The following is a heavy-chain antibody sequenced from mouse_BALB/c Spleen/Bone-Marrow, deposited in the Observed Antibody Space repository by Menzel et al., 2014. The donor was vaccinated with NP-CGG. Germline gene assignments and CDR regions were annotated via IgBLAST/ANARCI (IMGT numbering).Heavy chain of an antibody. CDR1: GYTFTNYW. V-gene: IGHV1-7*01. J-gene: IGHJ2*01. CDR3: ARIYYYGRDY. D-gene: IGHD1-1*01. Sequence: VQLQQSGAELAKPGASVKMSCKASGYTFTNYWMHWVKQRPGQGLEWIGYINPSTGYTGYNQKFKDKATLTADKSSSTAYMQLSGLTSEDSAVYYCARIYYYGRDYWGQGTTLTVSS. CDR2: INPSTGYT.